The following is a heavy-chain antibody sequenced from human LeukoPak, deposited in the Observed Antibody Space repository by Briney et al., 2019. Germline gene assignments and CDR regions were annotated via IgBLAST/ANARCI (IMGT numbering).Heavy chain of an antibody. D-gene: IGHD3-22*01. CDR1: GFTVSSNY. Sequence: GGSLRLSCAASGFTVSSNYMSWVRQAPGKGLEWVSVIYSGGSTYYADSVKGRFTISRDNSKNTLYLQMNSLRAEDTAVYYCARGFLKNYDDSSGYFYPLDYWGQGNLVTVSS. CDR3: ARGFLKNYDDSSGYFYPLDY. V-gene: IGHV3-66*01. CDR2: IYSGGST. J-gene: IGHJ4*02.